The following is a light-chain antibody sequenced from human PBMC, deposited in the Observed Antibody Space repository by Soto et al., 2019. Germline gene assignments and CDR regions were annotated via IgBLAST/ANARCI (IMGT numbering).Light chain of an antibody. V-gene: IGLV2-8*01. CDR2: EVS. CDR3: SSYAGSDNYV. CDR1: SSDGGGSNY. Sequence: QSVLTQPAAVSGSPGQSITISCTGTSSDGGGSNYVSWYQQHPGKAPKLMIYEVSKRPSGVPDRFSGSKSGNTASLTVSGLQAEDEADYYCSSYAGSDNYVFGTGTKLTVL. J-gene: IGLJ1*01.